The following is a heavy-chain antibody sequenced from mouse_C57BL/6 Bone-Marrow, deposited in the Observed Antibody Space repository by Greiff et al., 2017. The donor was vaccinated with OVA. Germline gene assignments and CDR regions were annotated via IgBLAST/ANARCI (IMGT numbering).Heavy chain of an antibody. CDR3: TFYYSNYVWYFDV. CDR2: IYPGNSDT. CDR1: GYTFTSYW. V-gene: IGHV1-5*01. Sequence: VQLQQSGTVLARPGASVKMSCKTSGYTFTSYWMHWVKQRPGQGLEWIGAIYPGNSDTSYNQKFKGKAKLTAVTSASTAYMELSSLTNEDSAVYYCTFYYSNYVWYFDVWGTGTTVTVSS. D-gene: IGHD2-5*01. J-gene: IGHJ1*03.